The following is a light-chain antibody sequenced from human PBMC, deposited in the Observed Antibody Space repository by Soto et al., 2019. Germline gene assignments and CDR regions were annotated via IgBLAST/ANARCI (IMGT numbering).Light chain of an antibody. CDR3: QHSYNTPST. V-gene: IGKV1-39*01. CDR1: QSISSH. CDR2: AAS. Sequence: DIQMTQSPSSLSASVGDRVTITCLASQSISSHLHWYQQKPGKAPELLIYAASSLQSGVPSRFIGSGSGTDFTLTIGSRQPEDSATYYCQHSYNTPSTFGGGTKVEVK. J-gene: IGKJ4*01.